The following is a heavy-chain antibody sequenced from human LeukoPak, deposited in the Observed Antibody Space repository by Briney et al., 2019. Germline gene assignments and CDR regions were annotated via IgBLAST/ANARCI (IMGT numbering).Heavy chain of an antibody. Sequence: SQTLSLTCDISGDSVSSNSAAWNWIRQSPSRGLEWLGRTYYGSKWYNDYAVSVKSRITINPDTSKNQFSLQLNSVTPEDTAVYYCAREVVDCGGDCYLMDYWGQGTLVTVSS. CDR3: AREVVDCGGDCYLMDY. J-gene: IGHJ4*02. D-gene: IGHD2-21*02. V-gene: IGHV6-1*01. CDR2: TYYGSKWYN. CDR1: GDSVSSNSAA.